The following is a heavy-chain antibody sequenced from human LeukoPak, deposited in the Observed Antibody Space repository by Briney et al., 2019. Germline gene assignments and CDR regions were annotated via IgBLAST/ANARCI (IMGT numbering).Heavy chain of an antibody. CDR1: GYTFTSYA. Sequence: GASVKVSCKASGYTFTSYAMHWVRQAPGQRLEWMGWINAGNGNTKYSQKFQGRVTITRDTSASTAYMELSSLRSEDTAVYYCATRGGYYLEYFQHWGQGTLVTVSS. CDR3: ATRGGYYLEYFQH. D-gene: IGHD3-22*01. CDR2: INAGNGNT. V-gene: IGHV1-3*01. J-gene: IGHJ1*01.